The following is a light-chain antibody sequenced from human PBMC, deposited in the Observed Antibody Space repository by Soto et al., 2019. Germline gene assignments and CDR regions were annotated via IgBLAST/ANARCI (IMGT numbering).Light chain of an antibody. CDR1: NSNIGSNP. J-gene: IGLJ2*01. CDR2: SNN. Sequence: QLVLTQPPSASGTPGQRVTFSCSGSNSNIGSNPVNWYQQLPGTAPRLLIYSNNQRPSGGPDRFSGSTSGTSASLAISWLLSEDEADYFCSTWDDSLAGLVIFGGGTQLTVL. CDR3: STWDDSLAGLVI. V-gene: IGLV1-44*01.